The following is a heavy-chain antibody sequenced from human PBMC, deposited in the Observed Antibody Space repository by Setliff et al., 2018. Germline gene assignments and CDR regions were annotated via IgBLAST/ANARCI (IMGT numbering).Heavy chain of an antibody. Sequence: GGSLRLSCAASGFTFSTYRMHWVRQAPGKGLEWVAVIWDDGGNKYHADSVKGRFTISRDNSRNTLYLQMNSLRPEDTAVYYCARTCSGSGCYAGLESWGQGTPVTAPQ. CDR1: GFTFSTYR. J-gene: IGHJ4*02. CDR2: IWDDGGNK. D-gene: IGHD2-15*01. CDR3: ARTCSGSGCYAGLES. V-gene: IGHV3-33*08.